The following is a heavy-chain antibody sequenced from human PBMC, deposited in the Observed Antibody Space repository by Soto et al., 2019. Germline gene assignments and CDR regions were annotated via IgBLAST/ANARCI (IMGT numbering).Heavy chain of an antibody. CDR1: GFTFSSYS. CDR2: ISSSSSTI. V-gene: IGHV3-48*01. CDR3: AREPPLNYYGVVDY. Sequence: EVQLVESGGGLVQPGGSLRLSCAASGFTFSSYSMNWVRQAPGKGLEWVSYISSSSSTIYYADSVKGRFTISRDNAKNSLYLQMNSLRAKDTAVYYCAREPPLNYYGVVDYWGQGTLVTVSS. J-gene: IGHJ4*02. D-gene: IGHD3-10*01.